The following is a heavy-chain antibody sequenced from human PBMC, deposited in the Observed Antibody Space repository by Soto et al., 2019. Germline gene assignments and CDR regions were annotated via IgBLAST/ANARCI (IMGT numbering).Heavy chain of an antibody. J-gene: IGHJ4*02. CDR2: INTYNGNT. Sequence: QDQLVQSGAEMKKPGASVKVSCKASGNIFTSYEINWVRQAPGQGLEWMGWINTYNGNTNYAQNFQGRVTLTTDTSTTTAYMELRSLSFDDTAVYYCARDQGRYCSGGSCLRLSLWGQGTLVAVSS. V-gene: IGHV1-18*01. CDR1: GNIFTSYE. D-gene: IGHD2-15*01. CDR3: ARDQGRYCSGGSCLRLSL.